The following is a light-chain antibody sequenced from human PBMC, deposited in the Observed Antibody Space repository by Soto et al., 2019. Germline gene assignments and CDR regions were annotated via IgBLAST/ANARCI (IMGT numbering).Light chain of an antibody. CDR1: SSDVGGYNY. CDR2: DVS. Sequence: QSALTQPASVSGSPGQSITISCTGTSSDVGGYNYVSWYQQHPGKASKLMIYDVSNRPSGVSNRFSGSKSGNTASLTISGLQAEDEADYYCSSYTSSSTLEDVVFGGGTKLTVL. CDR3: SSYTSSSTLEDVV. J-gene: IGLJ2*01. V-gene: IGLV2-14*01.